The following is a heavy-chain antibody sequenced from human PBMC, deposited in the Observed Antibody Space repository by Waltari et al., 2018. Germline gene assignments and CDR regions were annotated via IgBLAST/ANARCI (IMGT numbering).Heavy chain of an antibody. J-gene: IGHJ4*02. CDR3: ARRLYDVWSGYYGDGGYYFDY. D-gene: IGHD3-3*01. CDR1: GGSISSSSYY. Sequence: QLQLQESGPGLVKPSETLSLTCTVSGGSISSSSYYWGWIRKPPGTGPEWIGSIYYSGSTYYNPSLKSRVTISVDTSKNQFSLKLSSVTAADTAVYYCARRLYDVWSGYYGDGGYYFDYWGQGTLVTVSS. CDR2: IYYSGST. V-gene: IGHV4-39*07.